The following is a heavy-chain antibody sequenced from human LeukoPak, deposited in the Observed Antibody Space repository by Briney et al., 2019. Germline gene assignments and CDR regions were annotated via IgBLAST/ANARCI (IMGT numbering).Heavy chain of an antibody. J-gene: IGHJ4*02. D-gene: IGHD2-2*01. CDR3: SVVPAVIIDY. Sequence: PSETLSLTCTVSGGSISSSSYYWGWIRQPPGKGLEWIGSIYYSGSTYYNPSLKSRVTISVDTSKNQFSLKLSSVTAADTAVYYCSVVPAVIIDYWGQGTLVTVSS. CDR2: IYYSGST. V-gene: IGHV4-39*01. CDR1: GGSISSSSYY.